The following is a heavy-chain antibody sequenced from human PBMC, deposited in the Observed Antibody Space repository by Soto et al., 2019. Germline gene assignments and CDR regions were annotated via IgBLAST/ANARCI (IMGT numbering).Heavy chain of an antibody. J-gene: IGHJ6*02. CDR2: IKSKTDGGTT. D-gene: IGHD2-2*01. CDR3: TTGSIVVVPAAGMDV. V-gene: IGHV3-15*07. CDR1: GFTFSNAW. Sequence: EVQLVESGGGLVKPGGSLRLSCAASGFTFSNAWMNWVRQAPGKGLEWVGRIKSKTDGGTTDYAAPVKGRFTISRDDSKNTLYLQMNSLKTEDTAVYYCTTGSIVVVPAAGMDVWGQGTTVTVSS.